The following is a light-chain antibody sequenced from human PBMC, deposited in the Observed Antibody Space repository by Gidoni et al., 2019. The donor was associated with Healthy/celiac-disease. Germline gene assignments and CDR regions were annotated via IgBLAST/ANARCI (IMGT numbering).Light chain of an antibody. CDR2: DAA. J-gene: IGKJ3*01. Sequence: IVLTQPPGTLSLSPGDRATLSCRASQSVSSSYLAWYQQKPGQAPRRLIYDAASRATGIPDRFSGSGSGTDFTLTSSRLEHEDFAVYYCQQYGSSPLTCGPGTKVDIK. CDR1: QSVSSSY. CDR3: QQYGSSPLT. V-gene: IGKV3-20*01.